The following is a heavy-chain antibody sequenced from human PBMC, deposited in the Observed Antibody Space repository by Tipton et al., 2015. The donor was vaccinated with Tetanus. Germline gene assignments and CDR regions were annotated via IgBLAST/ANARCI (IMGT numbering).Heavy chain of an antibody. D-gene: IGHD6-6*01. Sequence: SLRLSCAGSGFSFSDSWMTWIRQAPGKGLEWVSSISSTSAYIYYADSLKGRFTISRDNAKNSIYLQMNSLRVEDTGVYFCASGSSLDYWGQGSLVTVSS. CDR1: GFSFSDSW. CDR2: ISSTSAYI. J-gene: IGHJ4*02. V-gene: IGHV3-21*01. CDR3: ASGSSLDY.